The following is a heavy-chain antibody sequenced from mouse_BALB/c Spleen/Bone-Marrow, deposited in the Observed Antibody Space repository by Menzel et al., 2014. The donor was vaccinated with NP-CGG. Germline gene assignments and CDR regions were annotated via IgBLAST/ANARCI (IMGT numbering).Heavy chain of an antibody. CDR1: GYSFISYW. J-gene: IGHJ3*01. Sequence: VQLQQSGTVLARPGASVKMSCKASGYSFISYWMHWVKQRPGQGLEWIGAIYPGNSDASYNQKVKGKAKLTAVTSASTAYMEIISLTNEDSAVYYCTRWGVYDYDGGFSYWGRGTLVTASA. D-gene: IGHD2-4*01. CDR2: IYPGNSDA. CDR3: TRWGVYDYDGGFSY. V-gene: IGHV1-5*01.